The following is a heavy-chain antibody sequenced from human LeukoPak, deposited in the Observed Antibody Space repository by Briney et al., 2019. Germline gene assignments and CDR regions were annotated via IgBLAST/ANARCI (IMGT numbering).Heavy chain of an antibody. J-gene: IGHJ4*02. V-gene: IGHV4-30-2*01. CDR3: ARGLLWFGEFTYYFDY. Sequence: SQTLSLTGAVSGGSISSGGYSWSWIRQPPGKGLEWIGYIYHSGSTYYNPSLKSRVTISVDRSKNQFSLKLSSVTAADTAVYYCARGLLWFGEFTYYFDYWGQGTLVTVSS. D-gene: IGHD3-10*01. CDR1: GGSISSGGYS. CDR2: IYHSGST.